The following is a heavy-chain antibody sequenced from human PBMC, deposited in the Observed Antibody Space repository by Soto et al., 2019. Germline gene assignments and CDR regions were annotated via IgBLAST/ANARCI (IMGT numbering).Heavy chain of an antibody. CDR1: GFTFSSYA. Sequence: PGGSLRLSCAASGFTFSSYAMHWVRQAPGKGLEWVAVISYDGSNKYYADSVKGRFTISRDNSKNTLYLQMNSLRAEDTAVYYCAKDSSGWYPEYYFDYWGQGTPVTVSS. V-gene: IGHV3-30-3*01. CDR3: AKDSSGWYPEYYFDY. CDR2: ISYDGSNK. J-gene: IGHJ4*02. D-gene: IGHD6-19*01.